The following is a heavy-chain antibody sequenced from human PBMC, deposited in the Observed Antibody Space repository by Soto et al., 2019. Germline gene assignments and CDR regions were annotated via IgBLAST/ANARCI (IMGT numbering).Heavy chain of an antibody. Sequence: FETLSLTCTVFGGSISSYYWSWIRQPPGKGLDWIGYIYYSGSTNYNPSLKSRVTISVDTSKNQFSLKLSSVTAADTAVYYCARAGGWYDDAFDIWGQGTMVTVSS. J-gene: IGHJ3*02. CDR2: IYYSGST. D-gene: IGHD6-19*01. CDR1: GGSISSYY. CDR3: ARAGGWYDDAFDI. V-gene: IGHV4-59*01.